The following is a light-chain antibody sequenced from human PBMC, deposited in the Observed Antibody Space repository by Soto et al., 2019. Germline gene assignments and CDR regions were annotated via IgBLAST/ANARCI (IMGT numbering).Light chain of an antibody. J-gene: IGLJ2*01. V-gene: IGLV2-14*01. CDR3: SSYTSGSTLV. Sequence: QSVLTQPASVSGSPGQSITMSCTGTSSDVGGYKYVSWYQQLPGKAPKLMIYDVSNRPSGVSNRFSGSKSGNTASLTISGLQAEDEADYYCSSYTSGSTLVFGGGTKLTVL. CDR1: SSDVGGYKY. CDR2: DVS.